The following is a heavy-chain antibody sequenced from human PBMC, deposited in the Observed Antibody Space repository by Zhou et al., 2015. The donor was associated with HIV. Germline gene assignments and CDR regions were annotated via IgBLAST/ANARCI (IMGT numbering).Heavy chain of an antibody. CDR3: TRATRQWLFPY. J-gene: IGHJ4*02. V-gene: IGHV3-53*01. D-gene: IGHD6-19*01. Sequence: EVQLLESGGGLVQPGGSLRVSCVASGFTVSKNYMSWVRQTPGKGLEWVSFIYSGGDTYYADSVKGRFTISRDNSKNTLFLQMNSLRVEDTAVYLCTRATRQWLFPYWGQGTPVTVSS. CDR2: IYSGGDT. CDR1: GFTVSKNY.